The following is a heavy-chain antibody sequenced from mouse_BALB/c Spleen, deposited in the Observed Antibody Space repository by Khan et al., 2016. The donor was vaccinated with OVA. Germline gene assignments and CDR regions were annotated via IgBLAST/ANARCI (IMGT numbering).Heavy chain of an antibody. D-gene: IGHD2-10*01. CDR3: ARQPYYHYNVMDY. V-gene: IGHV2-6-1*01. Sequence: VQLQESGPSMVAPTTSLYHKCTITGFSITNYGMHTVRQTPRNGLDTLVLLYRDGSTTYNSANTSRLTISKDNSKSQVFLKMTSLQTDDTAMYFCARQPYYHYNVMDYWGQGTSVTVSS. CDR1: GFSITNYG. J-gene: IGHJ4*01. CDR2: LYRDGST.